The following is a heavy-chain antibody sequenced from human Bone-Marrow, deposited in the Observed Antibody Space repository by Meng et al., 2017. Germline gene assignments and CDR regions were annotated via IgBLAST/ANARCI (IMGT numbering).Heavy chain of an antibody. V-gene: IGHV1-69*13. J-gene: IGHJ4*02. CDR1: GGTFSSYA. D-gene: IGHD3-22*01. CDR2: IIPIFGTA. CDR3: ARDFTDYYDSSGYYL. Sequence: SVKVSCKASGGTFSSYAISWVRQAPGQGLEWMGGIIPIFGTANYAQKFQGRVTITADESTSTAYMELSSLRSEDTAVYYCARDFTDYYDSSGYYLWGQGTLVTVSS.